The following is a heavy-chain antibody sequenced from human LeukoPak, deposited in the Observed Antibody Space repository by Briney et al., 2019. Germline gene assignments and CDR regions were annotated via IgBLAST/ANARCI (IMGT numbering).Heavy chain of an antibody. D-gene: IGHD3-10*01. V-gene: IGHV3-23*01. J-gene: IGHJ4*02. CDR2: ISGSGSST. CDR3: AKDSSGSGSYYKMY. Sequence: GGSLRLSCAASGFTFSNYGMSWVRQAPGKGLEWVSAISGSGSSTYYADSVKGRFTISRDNSKNTLYLQMNSLRAEDTAVYYCAKDSSGSGSYYKMYWGQGTLVTVSS. CDR1: GFTFSNYG.